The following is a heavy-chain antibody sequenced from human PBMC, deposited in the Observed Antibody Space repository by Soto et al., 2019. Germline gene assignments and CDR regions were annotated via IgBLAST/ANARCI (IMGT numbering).Heavy chain of an antibody. J-gene: IGHJ6*03. V-gene: IGHV4-39*01. CDR1: GGSISSRSYS. CDR2: IYHTGST. Sequence: QLQLQESGPGLVKPSETLSLTCSVSGGSISSRSYSWGWIRQPPGKGLEWIGTIYHTGSTFYNPSLKSRVSISVDTSQNQFSLKLSSVSAADTAVYYCAEGSGQYYYIDVWGKGTTVTVSS. CDR3: AEGSGQYYYIDV.